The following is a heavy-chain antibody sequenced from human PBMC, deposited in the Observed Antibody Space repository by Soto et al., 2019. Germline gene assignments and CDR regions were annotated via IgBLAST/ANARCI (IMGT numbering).Heavy chain of an antibody. J-gene: IGHJ4*02. CDR2: ISYDGSNK. CDR1: GFTFSSYA. D-gene: IGHD3-3*01. V-gene: IGHV3-30-3*01. Sequence: GGSLRLSCAASGFTFSSYAMHWVRQAPGKGLEWVAVISYDGSNKYYADSVKGRFTISRDNSKNTLYLQMNSLRAEDTAVYYCARDFDFWSGYYSIEDNYWGQGTLVTVSS. CDR3: ARDFDFWSGYYSIEDNY.